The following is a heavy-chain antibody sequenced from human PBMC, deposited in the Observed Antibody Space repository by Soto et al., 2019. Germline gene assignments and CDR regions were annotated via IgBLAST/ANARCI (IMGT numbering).Heavy chain of an antibody. J-gene: IGHJ6*02. CDR1: GGSFSGYY. V-gene: IGHV4-34*01. CDR2: INHSGST. D-gene: IGHD6-19*01. Sequence: QVQLQQWGAGLLKPSETLSLTCAVYGGSFSGYYWSWIRQPPGKGLEWIGEINHSGSTNYNPSLKSRVTISVDTSETQFSLKLSSVTAADTAVYYCARGRGGWYPYYYYGMDVWGQGTTVTVSS. CDR3: ARGRGGWYPYYYYGMDV.